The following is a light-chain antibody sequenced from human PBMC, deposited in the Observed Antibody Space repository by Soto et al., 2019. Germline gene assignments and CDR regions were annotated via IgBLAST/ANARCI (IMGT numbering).Light chain of an antibody. J-gene: IGKJ5*01. V-gene: IGKV3D-20*02. CDR2: GAS. CDR1: QSVGSSY. CDR3: QQRSNWPPIT. Sequence: EIVLTQSPGTLSLSPGERATLSCRASQSVGSSYLAWYQQKPGQAPRLLIYGASNRATDIPDRFSGRGSGTDFTLTISSLEPEDFAVYYCQQRSNWPPITFGQGTRLEN.